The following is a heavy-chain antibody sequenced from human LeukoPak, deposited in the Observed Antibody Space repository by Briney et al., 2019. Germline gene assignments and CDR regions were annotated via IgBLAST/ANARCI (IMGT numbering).Heavy chain of an antibody. V-gene: IGHV3-30*18. J-gene: IGHJ4*02. CDR2: ISYDGSNK. D-gene: IGHD3-16*02. CDR1: GFTFSSYG. Sequence: GGSLRLSCAASGFTFSSYGMHWVRPAPGKGLEWVAVISYDGSNKYYADSVKGRFTISRDNSKNTLYLQMNSLRAEDTAVYYCAKDLYVWGSYRYPDYWGQGTLVTVSS. CDR3: AKDLYVWGSYRYPDY.